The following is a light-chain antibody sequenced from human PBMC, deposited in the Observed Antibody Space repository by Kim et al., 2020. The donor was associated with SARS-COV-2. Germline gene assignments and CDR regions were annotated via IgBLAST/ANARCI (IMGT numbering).Light chain of an antibody. V-gene: IGLV2-14*01. CDR1: SSDVGGYNS. CDR2: DVN. Sequence: QSALTQPASVSGSPGQSITISCTGTSSDVGGYNSVSWYQQHPGKAPKLMIYDVNKRPSGVSDRFSGSKSGNTASLTISGLQAEDEADYYCSSYTSGNTVVFGGGTQLTVL. CDR3: SSYTSGNTVV. J-gene: IGLJ2*01.